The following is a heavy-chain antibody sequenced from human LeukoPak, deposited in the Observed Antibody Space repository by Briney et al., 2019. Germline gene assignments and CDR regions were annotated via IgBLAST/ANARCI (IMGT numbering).Heavy chain of an antibody. J-gene: IGHJ4*02. D-gene: IGHD2-2*01. Sequence: PGGSLRLSCAASGFTFSSYGMHWVRQAPGKGLEWVAVIWYDGSNKYYADSVKGRFTISRDNSENTLYLQMNSLRAEDTAVYYCARDVDCSSTSCPAPDYWGQGTLVTVSS. CDR3: ARDVDCSSTSCPAPDY. CDR2: IWYDGSNK. CDR1: GFTFSSYG. V-gene: IGHV3-33*01.